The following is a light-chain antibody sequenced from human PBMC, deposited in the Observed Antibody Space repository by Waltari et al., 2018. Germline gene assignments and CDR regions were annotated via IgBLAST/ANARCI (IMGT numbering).Light chain of an antibody. J-gene: IGLJ2*01. Sequence: QSVLTQPPSVSAASGQKVTISCSGSSPNIGNNYVTRYQQFPGTAPKLLIYGNNNRPSGVPDRFSCSKSGTSASLAITGLQAEDEADYYCQSYDTSLSGGVVFGGGTKVTVL. CDR3: QSYDTSLSGGVV. CDR2: GNN. CDR1: SPNIGNNY. V-gene: IGLV1-40*01.